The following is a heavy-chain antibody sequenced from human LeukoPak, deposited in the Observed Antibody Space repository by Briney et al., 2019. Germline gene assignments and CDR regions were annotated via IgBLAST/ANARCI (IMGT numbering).Heavy chain of an antibody. CDR2: IKKDGSEE. CDR1: GFTFSTYW. Sequence: GGSLTLSCAASGFTFSTYWMSWVRQAPGKGLECVANIKKDGSEEYYVDSVKGRFSISRDNAKNSLFLQMNSLTAEDTAVYYCSRDWLGGSPYHAFDLWGKGTMVTVSS. J-gene: IGHJ3*01. V-gene: IGHV3-7*01. CDR3: SRDWLGGSPYHAFDL. D-gene: IGHD3-10*01.